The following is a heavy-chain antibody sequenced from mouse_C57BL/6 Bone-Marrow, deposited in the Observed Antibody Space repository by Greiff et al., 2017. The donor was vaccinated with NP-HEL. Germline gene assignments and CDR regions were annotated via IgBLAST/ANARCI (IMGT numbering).Heavy chain of an antibody. CDR2: IYPRSGNT. Sequence: QVQLQQSGAELARPGASVKLSCKAFGYTFTSYGISWVKQRTGQGLEWIGEIYPRSGNTYYNEKFKGKATLTADKSSSTAYMELRSLTSEDSAVYFCARDDYGSSHWYFDVWGTGTTVTVSS. D-gene: IGHD1-1*01. CDR1: GYTFTSYG. V-gene: IGHV1-81*01. CDR3: ARDDYGSSHWYFDV. J-gene: IGHJ1*03.